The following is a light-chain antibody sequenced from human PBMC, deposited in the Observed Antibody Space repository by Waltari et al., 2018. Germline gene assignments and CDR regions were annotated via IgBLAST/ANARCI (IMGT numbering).Light chain of an antibody. Sequence: QSALTQPASVSRSPGQSITISCTGTSSDVGHYNIVSWYQQHPGTAPKLIISEVKKRRLGSSSRFSGSKSGNTSSLTIFGLQPEDEAEYYCCSYAGVNTFLFGGGTKVTVL. CDR3: CSYAGVNTFL. J-gene: IGLJ2*01. CDR1: SSDVGHYNI. V-gene: IGLV2-23*02. CDR2: EVK.